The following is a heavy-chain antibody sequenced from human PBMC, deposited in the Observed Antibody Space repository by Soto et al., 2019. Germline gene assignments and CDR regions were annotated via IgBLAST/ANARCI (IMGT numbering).Heavy chain of an antibody. V-gene: IGHV5-51*01. J-gene: IGHJ6*02. Sequence: PGESLKISSKGSGYSFTSYWIGWVRQMPGKGLEWMGIIYPGDSDTRYSPSFQGQVTISADKSISTAYLQWSSLKASDTAIYYCARTAAAGKYDYGVDVWGQGTTVTVSS. CDR3: ARTAAAGKYDYGVDV. D-gene: IGHD6-13*01. CDR2: IYPGDSDT. CDR1: GYSFTSYW.